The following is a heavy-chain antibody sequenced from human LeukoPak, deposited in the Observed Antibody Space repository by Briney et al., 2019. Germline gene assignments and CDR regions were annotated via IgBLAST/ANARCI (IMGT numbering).Heavy chain of an antibody. CDR1: GGSFSGYY. J-gene: IGHJ3*02. D-gene: IGHD6-19*01. Sequence: SETLSLTCAVYGGSFSGYYWSWIRLRPRKGLEWIGEINHSGSNNYNPSRKSRATISVDTSKNQFSLKLSSVTAADTAVYYCARKEQWLPHDAFDIWGQGTMVTVSS. CDR2: INHSGSN. CDR3: ARKEQWLPHDAFDI. V-gene: IGHV4-34*01.